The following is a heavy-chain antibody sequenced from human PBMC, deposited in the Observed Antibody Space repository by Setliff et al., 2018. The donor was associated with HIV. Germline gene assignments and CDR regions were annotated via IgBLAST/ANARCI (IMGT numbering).Heavy chain of an antibody. J-gene: IGHJ4*02. Sequence: PGGSLRLSCAASGFTFSSYGMHWVRQAPGKGLEWVATIWFDGNNKYYADSVKGRFTISRDNSKNTLYLQMNSLRAEDTAVYYCASDQQWLAQGWGGPHYWGQGTLVTVSS. V-gene: IGHV3-33*01. D-gene: IGHD6-19*01. CDR3: ASDQQWLAQGWGGPHY. CDR1: GFTFSSYG. CDR2: IWFDGNNK.